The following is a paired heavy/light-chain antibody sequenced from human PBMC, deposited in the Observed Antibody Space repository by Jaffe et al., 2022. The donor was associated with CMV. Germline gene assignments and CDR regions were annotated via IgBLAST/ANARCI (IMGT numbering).Heavy chain of an antibody. CDR1: GGSISSYY. D-gene: IGHD3-16*01. J-gene: IGHJ6*02. Sequence: QVQLQESGPGLVKPSETLSLTCTVSGGSISSYYWSWIRQPAGKGLEWIGRIYTSGSTNYNPSLKSRVTMSVDTSKNQFSLKLSSVTAADTAVYYCARDSGGVTVMDVWGQGTTVTVSS. V-gene: IGHV4-4*07. CDR2: IYTSGST. CDR3: ARDSGGVTVMDV.
Light chain of an antibody. Sequence: EIVLTQSPDFQSVTPKEKVTITCRASQSIGSSLHWYQQKPDQSPKLLIKYASQSISGVPSRFSGSGSGTDFTLTINSLEAEDAATYYCHQSSSLRTFGQGTKVEIK. V-gene: IGKV6-21*02. CDR2: YAS. CDR1: QSIGSS. J-gene: IGKJ1*01. CDR3: HQSSSLRT.